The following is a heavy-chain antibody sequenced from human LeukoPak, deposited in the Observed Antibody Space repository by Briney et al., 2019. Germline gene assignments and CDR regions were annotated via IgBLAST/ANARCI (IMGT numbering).Heavy chain of an antibody. D-gene: IGHD6-19*01. J-gene: IGHJ4*02. V-gene: IGHV5-51*01. Sequence: GESLKISCKGSGYSFSTYWIGWVRQMPGKGLEWMGIIYPGDSDTRYSPPFQGQVTTSADKSISTAYLQWSSLKASDTAMYYCARSSGSGWSIYYFDYWGQGTLVTVSS. CDR1: GYSFSTYW. CDR2: IYPGDSDT. CDR3: ARSSGSGWSIYYFDY.